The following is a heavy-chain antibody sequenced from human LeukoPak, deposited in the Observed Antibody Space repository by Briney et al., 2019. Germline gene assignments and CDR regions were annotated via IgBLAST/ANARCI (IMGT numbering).Heavy chain of an antibody. CDR2: IYPADSDI. J-gene: IGHJ5*02. CDR1: GYSFTSYW. CDR3: ARQEYCSGGSCYTWSDP. Sequence: GESLKISCKGSGYSFTSYWIGWVRQMPGKGLEWMGIIYPADSDIRYSPSFQGQVTISADKSISTAYLQWSSLKASDTAMYYCARQEYCSGGSCYTWSDPWGQGTLVTVSS. V-gene: IGHV5-51*01. D-gene: IGHD2-15*01.